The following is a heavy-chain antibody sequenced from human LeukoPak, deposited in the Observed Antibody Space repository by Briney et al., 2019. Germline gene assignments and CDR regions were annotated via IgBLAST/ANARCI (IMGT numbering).Heavy chain of an antibody. CDR3: AGSSTAMANDY. CDR1: GGSFSGYY. CDR2: INHSGST. J-gene: IGHJ4*02. Sequence: SETLSLTCAVYGGSFSGYYWSWIRQPPGKGLEWIGEINHSGSTNYNPSLKSRVTISVDTSKNQFSLKLSSVTAADTAVYYCAGSSTAMANDYWGQGTLVTVSS. D-gene: IGHD5-18*01. V-gene: IGHV4-34*01.